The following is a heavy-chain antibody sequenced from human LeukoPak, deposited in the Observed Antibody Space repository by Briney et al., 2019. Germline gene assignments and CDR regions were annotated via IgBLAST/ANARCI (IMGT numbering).Heavy chain of an antibody. CDR3: ARDPKTYYYDSSGRSRGVFDY. D-gene: IGHD3-22*01. CDR2: ISSSSSYI. V-gene: IGHV3-21*01. CDR1: GFTFSSYS. Sequence: GGSLILSFAASGFTFSSYSMNWVRQAPGKGLEWVSSISSSSSYIYYADSVKGRFTISRDNAKNSLYLQMNSLRAEDTAVYCCARDPKTYYYDSSGRSRGVFDYWGQGTLVTVSS. J-gene: IGHJ4*02.